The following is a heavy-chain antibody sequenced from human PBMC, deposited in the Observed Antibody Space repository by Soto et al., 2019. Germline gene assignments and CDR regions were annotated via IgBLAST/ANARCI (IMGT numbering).Heavy chain of an antibody. CDR1: GYTFTSYA. V-gene: IGHV1-3*01. J-gene: IGHJ3*02. CDR2: INAGNGNT. CDR3: ASSDCSGGSCYSEGVSDAFDI. D-gene: IGHD2-15*01. Sequence: ASVKVSCKASGYTFTSYAMHWVRQAPGQRLEWMGWINAGNGNTKYSHKFQGRVTITRDTSASTAYMELSSLRSEDTAVYYCASSDCSGGSCYSEGVSDAFDIWGQGTMVTVSS.